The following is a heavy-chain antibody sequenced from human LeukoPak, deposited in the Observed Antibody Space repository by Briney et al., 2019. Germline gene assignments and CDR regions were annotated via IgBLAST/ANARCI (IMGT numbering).Heavy chain of an antibody. D-gene: IGHD3-3*01. CDR1: GYTFTGYY. Sequence: ASVNVSCKASGYTFTGYYMHWVRQAPGQGLEWMGRINPNSGGTNYAQKFRGRVTMTRDTSISTAYMELSRLRSDDTAVYYCARLGLEAFYFDYWGQGTLVTVSS. J-gene: IGHJ4*02. CDR2: INPNSGGT. V-gene: IGHV1-2*06. CDR3: ARLGLEAFYFDY.